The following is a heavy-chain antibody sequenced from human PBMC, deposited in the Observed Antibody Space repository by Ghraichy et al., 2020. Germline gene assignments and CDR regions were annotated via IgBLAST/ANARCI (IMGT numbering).Heavy chain of an antibody. CDR2: INSDGSST. V-gene: IGHV3-74*01. CDR3: ARGRFGAYGMDV. Sequence: GGSLRLSCAASGFTFSSYWMHWVRQAPGKGLVWVSRINSDGSSTNYADSVKGRFTISRDNAKNTLYLQMNSLRAEDRAVYYCARGRFGAYGMDVWGQGTTVTVSS. D-gene: IGHD3-10*01. CDR1: GFTFSSYW. J-gene: IGHJ6*02.